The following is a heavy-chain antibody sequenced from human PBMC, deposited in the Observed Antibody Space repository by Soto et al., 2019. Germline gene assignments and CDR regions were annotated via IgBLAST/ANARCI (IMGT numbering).Heavy chain of an antibody. CDR1: GWTCSSYG. CDR2: IWYYGSNK. Sequence: RALRVSSAESGWTCSSYGIPWVRQAPGRGLEWVAVIWYYGSNKYYADSLKGRFTISRDNSKNTLYLQMNSMRAEDTAVYYCARDRYGDYPYYYGMDVWGQATAVT. CDR3: ARDRYGDYPYYYGMDV. V-gene: IGHV3-33*01. J-gene: IGHJ6*01. D-gene: IGHD4-17*01.